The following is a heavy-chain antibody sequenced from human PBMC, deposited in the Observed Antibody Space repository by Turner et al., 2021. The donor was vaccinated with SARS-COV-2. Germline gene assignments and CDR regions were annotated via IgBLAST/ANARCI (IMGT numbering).Heavy chain of an antibody. CDR2: INHGEST. J-gene: IGHJ4*02. CDR1: GGSFSGYY. Sequence: QVQLQPWGAGVLKPSETLSLTCAVYGGSFSGYYWSWIRQPPGKGLEWTGEINHGESTNYNPSHKSRVTISVDTSKNQFSLKLSSGTAADTAVYYCARSGWSLWYFDYWGQGTLVTVSS. CDR3: ARSGWSLWYFDY. D-gene: IGHD6-19*01. V-gene: IGHV4-34*01.